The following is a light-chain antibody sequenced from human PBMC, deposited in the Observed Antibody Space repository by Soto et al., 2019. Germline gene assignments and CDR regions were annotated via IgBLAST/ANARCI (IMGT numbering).Light chain of an antibody. V-gene: IGKV3-11*01. CDR2: DAS. Sequence: EIVLTQSPATLSLSPGERATLSCRASQSVSSNLAWYQQKPGQAPRLLIYDASNRATGIPARFSGSGSGTDFTLTIISLEPEDFAVYYCQQRSNWPPIFTFGPGTKVDIK. CDR1: QSVSSN. CDR3: QQRSNWPPIFT. J-gene: IGKJ3*01.